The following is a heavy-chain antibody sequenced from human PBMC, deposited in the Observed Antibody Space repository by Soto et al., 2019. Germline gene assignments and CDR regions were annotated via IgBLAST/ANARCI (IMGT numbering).Heavy chain of an antibody. D-gene: IGHD3-22*01. Sequence: PSETLSLTCAVSGCSIDSGGFSWNWIRQPPGKGREWIVYIYQSRGTLYNPSLNSRVTISVDSNKNQFSLNKSSVTAATTAVYYYGGGSVSVYYFDYWGLGTLVTVSS. CDR1: GCSIDSGGFS. V-gene: IGHV4-30-2*01. CDR3: GGGSVSVYYFDY. J-gene: IGHJ4*02. CDR2: IYQSRGT.